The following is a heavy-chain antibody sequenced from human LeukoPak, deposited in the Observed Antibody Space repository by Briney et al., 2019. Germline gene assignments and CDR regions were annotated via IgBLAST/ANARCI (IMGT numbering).Heavy chain of an antibody. CDR1: GFTFSSYA. CDR3: AKAERWLQSFDY. D-gene: IGHD5-24*01. J-gene: IGHJ4*02. V-gene: IGHV3-23*01. Sequence: GGSLRLSCAASGFTFSSYAMSWVRQAPGKGLEWVSAISGSGGSTYYADSVKGRFTISRDNSKNTLYPQMNSLRAEDTAVYYCAKAERWLQSFDYWGQGTLVTVSS. CDR2: ISGSGGST.